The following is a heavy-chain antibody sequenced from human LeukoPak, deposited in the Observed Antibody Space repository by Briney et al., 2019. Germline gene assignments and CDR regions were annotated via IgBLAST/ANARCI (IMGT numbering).Heavy chain of an antibody. CDR2: INWNSGSR. D-gene: IGHD4-17*01. CDR3: VKENYGDQGLDV. V-gene: IGHV3-9*01. CDR1: GFAFDDYA. J-gene: IGHJ6*02. Sequence: QAGGSLRLSCAASGFAFDDYAMHWVRQAPGKGLEWVSGINWNSGSRGYADSVKGRFTISRDNAKSSLYLQMNSLRAEDTALYYCVKENYGDQGLDVWGQGTTVTVSS.